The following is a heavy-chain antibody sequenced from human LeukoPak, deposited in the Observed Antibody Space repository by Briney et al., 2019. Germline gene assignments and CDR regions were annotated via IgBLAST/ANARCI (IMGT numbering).Heavy chain of an antibody. CDR2: ISSSGSYI. D-gene: IGHD1-1*01. CDR3: GRNVGIDY. CDR1: GFTFSSYS. J-gene: IGHJ4*02. Sequence: GGSLRLSCAASGFTFSSYSMNWVRQAPGKGLEWVSSISSSGSYIYYADSVKGRFTISRDNAKNSLYLQMNSLRAEDTAVYYCGRNVGIDYWGQGTLVTVSS. V-gene: IGHV3-21*01.